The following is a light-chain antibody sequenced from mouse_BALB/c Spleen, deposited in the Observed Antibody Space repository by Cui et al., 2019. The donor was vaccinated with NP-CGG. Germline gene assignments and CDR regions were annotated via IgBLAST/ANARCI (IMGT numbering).Light chain of an antibody. CDR2: GTN. CDR1: TGAVTTSNY. V-gene: IGLV1*01. CDR3: ALWYSNHWV. Sequence: QAVFTPEPALTTSPGETVTLTCRSNTGAVTTSNYANWVQEKPDHLFTGLIGGTNNRAPGVPARFSGSLIGDKAALTITGAQTEDEAIYFCALWYSNHWVFGGGTKLTVL. J-gene: IGLJ1*01.